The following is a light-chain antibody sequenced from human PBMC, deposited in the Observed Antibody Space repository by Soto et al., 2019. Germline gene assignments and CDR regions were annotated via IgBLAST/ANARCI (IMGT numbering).Light chain of an antibody. Sequence: EIVLTQSPGTLSLSPGERATLSCRASQSVSSSYLAWYQQKPGQAPRLLIYGASSRATGIPDRFSGSGSGTDFNLTISRLETEDFAVDYCQQYGSSPPYTFGQGTKLEIK. CDR2: GAS. V-gene: IGKV3-20*01. J-gene: IGKJ2*01. CDR1: QSVSSSY. CDR3: QQYGSSPPYT.